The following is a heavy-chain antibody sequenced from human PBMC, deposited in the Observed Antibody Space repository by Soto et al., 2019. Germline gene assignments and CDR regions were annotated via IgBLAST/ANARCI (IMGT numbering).Heavy chain of an antibody. CDR1: GYTFTSYG. CDR3: GYSSSSYYYYYYMDV. CDR2: ISAYNGNT. D-gene: IGHD6-6*01. V-gene: IGHV1-18*01. Sequence: GASVKVSCKASGYTFTSYGISWVRQAPGQGLEWMGWISAYNGNTNYAQKLQGRVTMTTDTSTSTAYMELRSLRSDDTAVYYCGYSSSSYYYYYYMDVWGKGTTVNVSS. J-gene: IGHJ6*03.